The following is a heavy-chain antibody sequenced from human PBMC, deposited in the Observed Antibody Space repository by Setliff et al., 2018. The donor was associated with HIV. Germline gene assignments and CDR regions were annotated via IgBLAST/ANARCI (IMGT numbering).Heavy chain of an antibody. D-gene: IGHD2-2*01. V-gene: IGHV4-59*01. CDR1: SGSISVYY. J-gene: IGHJ4*02. CDR2: VSYSGST. Sequence: PSETLSLTCSVPSGSISVYYWSWVRQPPGRGLEWIGYVSYSGSTSYNPTLNSRVTMSVDTSRDQFSLKLSSVTAADTAVYYCARARGRAQLSYYFDYWGQGRLVTVSS. CDR3: ARARGRAQLSYYFDY.